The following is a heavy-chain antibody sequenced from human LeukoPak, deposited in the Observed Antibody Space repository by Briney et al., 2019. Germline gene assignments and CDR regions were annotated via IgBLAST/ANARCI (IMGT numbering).Heavy chain of an antibody. J-gene: IGHJ4*02. D-gene: IGHD6-13*01. Sequence: GRSLRLSCAASGFTVSDHYMSWVRQAPGKGLEWVSVIYSGGSTYYADSVKGRFTISRDNSKNTLYLQMNSLRAEDTAVYYCARDPGIATTGPEVFFDYWGQGTLVTVSS. CDR2: IYSGGST. V-gene: IGHV3-53*01. CDR3: ARDPGIATTGPEVFFDY. CDR1: GFTVSDHY.